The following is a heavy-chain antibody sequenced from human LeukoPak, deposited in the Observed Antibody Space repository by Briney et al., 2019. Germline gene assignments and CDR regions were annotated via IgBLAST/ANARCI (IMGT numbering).Heavy chain of an antibody. CDR2: ISYDGSNK. CDR3: AKSLYGSGFGIDY. J-gene: IGHJ4*02. D-gene: IGHD3-10*01. Sequence: GGSLRLSCAASGFTFSSYGMHWVRQAPGKGLEMVAVISYDGSNKYYADSVKGRFTISRDNSKNTLYLQMNSLRAEDTAVYYCAKSLYGSGFGIDYWGQGTLVTVSS. V-gene: IGHV3-30*18. CDR1: GFTFSSYG.